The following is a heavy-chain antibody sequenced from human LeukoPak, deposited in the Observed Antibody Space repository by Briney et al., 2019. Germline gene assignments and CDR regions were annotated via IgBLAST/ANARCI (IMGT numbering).Heavy chain of an antibody. D-gene: IGHD6-19*01. V-gene: IGHV3-33*06. CDR2: IWYDGSNR. CDR1: GFTFSNYG. Sequence: GRSLRLSCAASGFTFSNYGMHWVRQAPGKGLEWVAVIWYDGSNRYYADSVKGRFTISRDNSKNTLYLQMNSLRAEDTAVYYCAKDIQEYSSGWYVDCWGQGTLVTVSS. CDR3: AKDIQEYSSGWYVDC. J-gene: IGHJ4*02.